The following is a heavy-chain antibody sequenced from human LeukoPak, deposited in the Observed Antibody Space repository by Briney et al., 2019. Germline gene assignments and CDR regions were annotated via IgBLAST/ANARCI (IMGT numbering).Heavy chain of an antibody. CDR2: IIPIFGTA. Sequence: EASVKVSCKASGGTFSSYAISWVRQAPGQGLEWMGRIIPIFGTANYAQKFQVRVTITTDESTSTAYMELSSLRSEDTAVYYCARDEDYRSFDYWGQGTLVTVSS. V-gene: IGHV1-69*05. CDR1: GGTFSSYA. CDR3: ARDEDYRSFDY. J-gene: IGHJ4*02. D-gene: IGHD4-11*01.